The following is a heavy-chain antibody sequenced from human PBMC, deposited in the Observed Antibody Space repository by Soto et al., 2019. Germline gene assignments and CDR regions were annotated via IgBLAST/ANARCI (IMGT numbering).Heavy chain of an antibody. V-gene: IGHV3-30*04. Sequence: QVQLVESGGGVVQPGTSLRLSGAASGFAFSSYAMHWVRQAPGKGLEWVAVVSYDGSNRYYGDSVKGRFTISRDKYKNTLSLQMNRLRADDTAVYYCARDLRTILVIISTGTDYWGQGTLVTVSS. CDR1: GFAFSSYA. CDR2: VSYDGSNR. D-gene: IGHD3-22*01. J-gene: IGHJ4*02. CDR3: ARDLRTILVIISTGTDY.